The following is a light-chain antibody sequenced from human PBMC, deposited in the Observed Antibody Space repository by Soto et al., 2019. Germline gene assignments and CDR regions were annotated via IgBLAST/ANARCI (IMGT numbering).Light chain of an antibody. CDR2: DAS. CDR1: QSVSTY. J-gene: IGKJ4*01. V-gene: IGKV3-11*01. Sequence: EIVLTQSPATLSLSPGERATLSCRASQSVSTYLAWYQQKPGQAPRLLIYDASNRATGVPARFSGSGSGTDFTLTISNLEPEDFVVYYCQQRSDWPALTFGGGTKVEIK. CDR3: QQRSDWPALT.